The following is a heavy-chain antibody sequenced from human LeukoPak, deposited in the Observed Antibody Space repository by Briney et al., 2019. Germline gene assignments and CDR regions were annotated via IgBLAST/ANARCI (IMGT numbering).Heavy chain of an antibody. Sequence: GASVKVSCKASGYTFTSYGISWVRQAPGQGLEWMGWISAYNGNTNYAQKLQGRVTMTTDTSTSTAYMELRSLRSDDTAVYYCARRGFGEGYYYYGMDVWGQGTTVTVSS. J-gene: IGHJ6*02. CDR2: ISAYNGNT. CDR3: ARRGFGEGYYYYGMDV. D-gene: IGHD3-10*01. CDR1: GYTFTSYG. V-gene: IGHV1-18*01.